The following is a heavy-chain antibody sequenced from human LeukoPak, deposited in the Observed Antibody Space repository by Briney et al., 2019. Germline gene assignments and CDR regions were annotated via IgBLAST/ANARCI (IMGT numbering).Heavy chain of an antibody. CDR1: GYTFTSYG. J-gene: IGHJ4*02. CDR3: ARVPNSSGWYAPLSY. Sequence: EASVKVSCKASGYTFTSYGISGVRQAPGQGLEWMGWISAYNGNTNYAQKLQGRVTMTTDTSTSTAYMELRNLRSDDTAVYYCARVPNSSGWYAPLSYWGQGTLVTVSS. V-gene: IGHV1-18*01. D-gene: IGHD6-19*01. CDR2: ISAYNGNT.